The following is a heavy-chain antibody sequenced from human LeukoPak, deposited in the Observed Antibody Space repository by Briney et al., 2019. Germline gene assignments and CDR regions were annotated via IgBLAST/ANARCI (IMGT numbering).Heavy chain of an antibody. Sequence: SETLSLTCTVSGGSISSYYWSWIRQPAGKGLEWIGRIYTSGSTNYNPSLKSRVTMSVDTSKNQFSLKLSSVTAADTAVYYCARVVSMIVVVPFFDYWGQGTLVTVSS. CDR1: GGSISSYY. D-gene: IGHD3-22*01. J-gene: IGHJ4*02. CDR3: ARVVSMIVVVPFFDY. V-gene: IGHV4-4*07. CDR2: IYTSGST.